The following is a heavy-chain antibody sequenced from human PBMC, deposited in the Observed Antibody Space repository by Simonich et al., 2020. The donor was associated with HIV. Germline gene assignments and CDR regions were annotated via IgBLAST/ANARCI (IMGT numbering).Heavy chain of an antibody. J-gene: IGHJ3*02. CDR3: ARVGDSSGYRSDAFDI. D-gene: IGHD3-22*01. V-gene: IGHV3-74*01. CDR2: INSDGNST. CDR1: GFTFSRYW. Sequence: EVQLVESGGGLVQSGVSLRLSCAASGFTFSRYWMHWVRQVPGKGRVWVERINSDGNSTTNSDSVKGRFTISRDNAKSTLYLQMNSLRAEDTAVYYYARVGDSSGYRSDAFDIWGQGTTVTV.